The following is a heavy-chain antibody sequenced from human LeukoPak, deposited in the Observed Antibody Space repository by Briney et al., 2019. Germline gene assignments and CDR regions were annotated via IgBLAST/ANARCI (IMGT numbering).Heavy chain of an antibody. J-gene: IGHJ4*02. CDR3: ASNADYYDSSGYHEKDY. D-gene: IGHD3-22*01. Sequence: GGSLRLSCAAAGFTFSSYAMSWVRQAPGKGLEWVANIKQDGSEKYYVDSVKGRFTISRDNAKNSLYLQMNSLRAEDTAVYYCASNADYYDSSGYHEKDYWGQGTLVTVSS. CDR1: GFTFSSYA. CDR2: IKQDGSEK. V-gene: IGHV3-7*01.